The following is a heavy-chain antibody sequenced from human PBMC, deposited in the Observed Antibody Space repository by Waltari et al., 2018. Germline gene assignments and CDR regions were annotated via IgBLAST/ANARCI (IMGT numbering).Heavy chain of an antibody. D-gene: IGHD3-16*01. CDR2: IYPSNSEA. CDR3: ARWNWGPDY. CDR1: GYNFAIYY. V-gene: IGHV5-51*01. Sequence: EVQLVQSGGDMKKPGESLKISCKASGYNFAIYYIGWVRHVPGKGLEWMGIIYPSNSEATYSPSFRGQVTISTDMSTSTAYLQWNNLTPSDTATYFCARWNWGPDYWGQGTLVTVSS. J-gene: IGHJ4*02.